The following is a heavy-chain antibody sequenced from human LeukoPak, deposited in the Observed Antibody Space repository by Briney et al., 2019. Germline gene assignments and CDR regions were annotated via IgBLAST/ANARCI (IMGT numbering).Heavy chain of an antibody. J-gene: IGHJ4*02. V-gene: IGHV4-59*01. CDR2: IYYSGST. CDR3: ARGGYGEYYYDSSGYYLFDY. CDR1: GGSISSYY. Sequence: PSETLSLTCTVSGGSISSYYWGWVRQPPGKGLEWIGYIYYSGSTNYNPSLKSRVTISVDTSKNQFSLKLSSVTAADTAVYYCARGGYGEYYYDSSGYYLFDYWGQGTLVTVSS. D-gene: IGHD3-22*01.